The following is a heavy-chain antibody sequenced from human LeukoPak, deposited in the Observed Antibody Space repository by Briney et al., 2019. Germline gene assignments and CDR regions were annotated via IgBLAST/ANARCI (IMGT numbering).Heavy chain of an antibody. D-gene: IGHD2-2*01. Sequence: HPGGSLRLSCAASGFTFSGSAMHWVRQASGKGLEWVGRIRSKANSYATAYAASVKGRFTISRDDSKNTLYLQMNSLRAEDTAVYYCARELGYCSSAGRCYSDYWGQGTLVTVSS. J-gene: IGHJ4*02. CDR1: GFTFSGSA. V-gene: IGHV3-73*01. CDR2: IRSKANSYAT. CDR3: ARELGYCSSAGRCYSDY.